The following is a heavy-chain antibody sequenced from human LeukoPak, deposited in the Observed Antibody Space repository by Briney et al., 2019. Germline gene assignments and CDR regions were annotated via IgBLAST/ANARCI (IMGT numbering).Heavy chain of an antibody. CDR2: IYYSGST. CDR3: ARGRDGYNFLNRGEYYYFDY. Sequence: PSETLSLTCTVSGDSISSSSYYWGWIRQPPGKGLEWTGSIYYSGSTYYNPSLKSRVTISVDTSKNQFSLKLSSVTAADTAVYYCARGRDGYNFLNRGEYYYFDYWGQGTLVTVSS. D-gene: IGHD5-24*01. J-gene: IGHJ4*02. CDR1: GDSISSSSYY. V-gene: IGHV4-39*07.